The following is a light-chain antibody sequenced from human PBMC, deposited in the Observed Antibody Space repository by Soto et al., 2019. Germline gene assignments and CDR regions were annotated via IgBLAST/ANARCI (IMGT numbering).Light chain of an antibody. Sequence: QSALTQPASVSGSPGESITISCTGTSSDVGGYNYVSWYQQHPGKAPKLMIYEVSNRPSGVSNRFSGSKSGNTASLTISGLQAEDEADYYCSSYTSSSTYDFGTGTKVTAL. V-gene: IGLV2-14*01. CDR3: SSYTSSSTYD. CDR2: EVS. CDR1: SSDVGGYNY. J-gene: IGLJ1*01.